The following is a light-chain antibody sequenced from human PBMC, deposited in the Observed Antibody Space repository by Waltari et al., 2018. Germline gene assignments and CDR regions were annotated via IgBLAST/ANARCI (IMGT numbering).Light chain of an antibody. CDR2: DVF. CDR3: CSYAGSYTVL. V-gene: IGLV2-11*01. J-gene: IGLJ2*01. Sequence: QSALTQPRSVSGSPGQSVPFSCTGTSNHVVVYNHASWYQQPPGKAPKLMTYDVFNRPSGVPDRFSGSKSGNTASLTISGLQADDEADYYCCSYAGSYTVLFGGGTKLTVL. CDR1: SNHVVVYNH.